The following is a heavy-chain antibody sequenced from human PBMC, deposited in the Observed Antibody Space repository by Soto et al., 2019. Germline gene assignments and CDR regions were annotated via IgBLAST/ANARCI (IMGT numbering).Heavy chain of an antibody. V-gene: IGHV4-34*01. CDR1: GGSFSGYY. D-gene: IGHD3-3*01. J-gene: IGHJ6*02. CDR3: ARVTGYYDFWSGYYSHYYYYGMDV. CDR2: INHSGST. Sequence: PSETVSLTCAVYGGSFSGYYWSWIRQPPGKGLEWIGEINHSGSTNYNPSLKSRVTISVDTSKNQFSLKLSSVTAADTAVYYCARVTGYYDFWSGYYSHYYYYGMDVWGQGTTVTVSS.